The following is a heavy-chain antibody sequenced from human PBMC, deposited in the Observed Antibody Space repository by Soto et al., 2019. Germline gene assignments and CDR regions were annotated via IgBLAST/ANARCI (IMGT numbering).Heavy chain of an antibody. D-gene: IGHD6-13*01. J-gene: IGHJ4*01. V-gene: IGHV3-23*01. CDR1: EFSFSSYA. Sequence: EVQLMESGGGLVQPGGSLRLSCAASEFSFSSYALNWVRQAPGKGLEWVSAISATGTTTYYADSVKGRFTIARDNSKRTRFLQMDSLSPEDTAVYYCATYSSPFDYWGHGTLVTVSS. CDR2: ISATGTTT. CDR3: ATYSSPFDY.